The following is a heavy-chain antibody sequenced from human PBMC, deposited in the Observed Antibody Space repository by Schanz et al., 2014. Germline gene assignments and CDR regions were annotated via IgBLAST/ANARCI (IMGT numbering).Heavy chain of an antibody. CDR2: IWYDGNKK. D-gene: IGHD6-19*01. J-gene: IGHJ4*02. V-gene: IGHV3-33*01. Sequence: QVYLVQSGGGVVQPGRSLRLSCAASGFIFSTFGMQWVRQAPGKGLEWVGVIWYDGNKKYYADSVKGRFTVSRDNSKNTVDLQMDSLRADDTAVYYCARYNSGDSDYWGQGTLVTVSS. CDR3: ARYNSGDSDY. CDR1: GFIFSTFG.